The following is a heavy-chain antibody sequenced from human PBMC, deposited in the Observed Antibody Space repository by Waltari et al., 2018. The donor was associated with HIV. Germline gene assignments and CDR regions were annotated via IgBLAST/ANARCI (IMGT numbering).Heavy chain of an antibody. CDR2: IKQDGSEK. Sequence: EVQLVESGGGLVQPGGSLRLSCAASGFTFSSYWMSWVRQAPGKGVEWVANIKQDGSEKYYVDSVKGRLTISRDNAKNSLYLQMNSLRAEDTAVYYCASGGRGAFDIWGQGTMVTVSS. J-gene: IGHJ3*02. D-gene: IGHD3-16*01. V-gene: IGHV3-7*01. CDR1: GFTFSSYW. CDR3: ASGGRGAFDI.